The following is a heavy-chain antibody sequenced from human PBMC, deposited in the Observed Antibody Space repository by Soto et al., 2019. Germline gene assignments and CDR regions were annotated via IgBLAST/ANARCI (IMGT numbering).Heavy chain of an antibody. CDR2: IKQYGSEK. CDR3: ARDFEGSYGYGPFEY. V-gene: IGHV3-7*03. J-gene: IGHJ4*02. D-gene: IGHD5-18*01. CDR1: GFTFSRYW. Sequence: GGSLRLSFAASGFTFSRYWMSWVRQAPREGLGWVANIKQYGSEKYYGDSVKGRFTISRDNAKNSVYPQMNSLRAEDTAVYYCARDFEGSYGYGPFEYWGQGTLVTVSS.